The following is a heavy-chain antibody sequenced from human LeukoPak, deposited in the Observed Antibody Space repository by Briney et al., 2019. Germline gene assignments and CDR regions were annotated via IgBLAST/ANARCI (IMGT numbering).Heavy chain of an antibody. D-gene: IGHD3-22*01. CDR3: ASARETYYYDSRRLGAFDI. V-gene: IGHV1-69*13. J-gene: IGHJ3*02. CDR1: GGTFSSYA. CDR2: IIPIFGTA. Sequence: ASVKVSCKASGGTFSSYAISWVRQAPGQGLEWMGGIIPIFGTANYAQKFQGRVTITADESTSTAYMELSSLRSEDTAVYYCASARETYYYDSRRLGAFDIWAKGQWSPSLQ.